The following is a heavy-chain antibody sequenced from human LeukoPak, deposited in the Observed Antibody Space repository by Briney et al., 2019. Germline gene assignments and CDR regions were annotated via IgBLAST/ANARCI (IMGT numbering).Heavy chain of an antibody. CDR2: ISISSNYI. Sequence: GGSLRLSCAASGFTFSRYSMNWVRQAPGNGLEWVSSISISSNYIYYADSVKGRFTISRDNAKNSLYLQMNSLRAEDTALYYCARERGSYDSSGYYQYDYWGQGTLVTVSS. V-gene: IGHV3-21*04. D-gene: IGHD3-22*01. CDR1: GFTFSRYS. CDR3: ARERGSYDSSGYYQYDY. J-gene: IGHJ4*02.